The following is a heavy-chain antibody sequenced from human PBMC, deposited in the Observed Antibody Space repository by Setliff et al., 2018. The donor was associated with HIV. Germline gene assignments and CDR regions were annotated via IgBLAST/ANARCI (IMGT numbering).Heavy chain of an antibody. CDR1: GASLSNYY. V-gene: IGHV4-4*08. CDR2: MYTSGSA. D-gene: IGHD4-17*01. Sequence: SETLSLTCTVSGASLSNYYWSWIRQSPGKGLEWIGYMYTSGSANFNPSLKSRATISLDTSKNQFSLKLSSVTAADTAVYYCARAVTTIDYYFDYWGQGTLVTVSS. J-gene: IGHJ4*02. CDR3: ARAVTTIDYYFDY.